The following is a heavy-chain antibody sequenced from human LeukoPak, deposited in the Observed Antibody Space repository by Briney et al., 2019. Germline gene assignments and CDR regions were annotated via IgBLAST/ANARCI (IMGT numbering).Heavy chain of an antibody. CDR3: ARGENFYDSSAYYQGDACDI. D-gene: IGHD3-22*01. Sequence: SVKVSCKASGYTFTGYYIHWVRQAPGQGLEWMGWINPNSGGTNYAQKFQGRVTMTRDTSISTAYMELSRLRSDDTAVYYCARGENFYDSSAYYQGDACDIWGQGTMVTVSS. CDR1: GYTFTGYY. J-gene: IGHJ3*02. CDR2: INPNSGGT. V-gene: IGHV1-2*02.